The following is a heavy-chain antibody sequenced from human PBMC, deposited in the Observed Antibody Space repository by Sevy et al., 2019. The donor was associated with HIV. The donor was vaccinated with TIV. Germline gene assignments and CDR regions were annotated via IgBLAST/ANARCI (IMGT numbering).Heavy chain of an antibody. CDR1: GFTVSGNY. D-gene: IGHD3-22*01. CDR2: IDSGGST. V-gene: IGHV3-66*01. J-gene: IGHJ6*02. CDR3: ARDRYYDASGYYYYYYGMDV. Sequence: GGSLRLSCAASGFTVSGNYMAWVRLAPGKGLEWVSLIDSGGSTYYADSVKGRFTISMDNAMNTVYIQMNPRRAEDTAVYFCARDRYYDASGYYYYYYGMDVWGQGTTVTVSS.